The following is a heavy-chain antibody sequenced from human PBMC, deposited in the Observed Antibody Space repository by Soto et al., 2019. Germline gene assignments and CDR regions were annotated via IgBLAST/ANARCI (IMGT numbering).Heavy chain of an antibody. J-gene: IGHJ4*02. CDR1: GFTFSSYA. V-gene: IGHV3-23*01. Sequence: PGGSLRLSCAASGFTFSSYAMSWVRQAPGKGLEWVSAISGSGGSTYYADSVKGRFTISRDNSKNTLYLQMNSLRADATAVHYCAKLEQWLANNDYWGQGTLVGVSS. CDR3: AKLEQWLANNDY. CDR2: ISGSGGST. D-gene: IGHD6-19*01.